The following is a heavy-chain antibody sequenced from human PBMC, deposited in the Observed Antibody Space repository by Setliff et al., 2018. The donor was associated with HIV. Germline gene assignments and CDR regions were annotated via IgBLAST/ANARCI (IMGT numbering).Heavy chain of an antibody. Sequence: SGPTLVNPTQTLTLTCTVSGFSIGTLGMCVGWIRQPPGKRLEWLGSIYSSGSTSYNPSLSSRLTISVDTSKSHVSLRLSSVTAADTGVYYCARHRDPPGTRWIFYYYYMDLWGEGTTVTVSS. J-gene: IGHJ6*03. D-gene: IGHD5-12*01. CDR3: ARHRDPPGTRWIFYYYYMDL. V-gene: IGHV4-39*01. CDR2: IYSSGST. CDR1: GFSIGTLGMC.